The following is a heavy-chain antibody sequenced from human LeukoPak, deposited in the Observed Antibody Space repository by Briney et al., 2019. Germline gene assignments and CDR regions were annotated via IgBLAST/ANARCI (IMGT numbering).Heavy chain of an antibody. V-gene: IGHV3-23*01. Sequence: GGSLRLSCAASGFTFSSYAMHWVRQAPGKGLEWVSAISSNGGSSYYADSLRGRFTISRDNSKNTLYLQMNSLRAEDTAVYYCAKDGCSSTSCLYFDYWGQGTLVTVSS. CDR1: GFTFSSYA. J-gene: IGHJ4*02. D-gene: IGHD2-2*01. CDR3: AKDGCSSTSCLYFDY. CDR2: ISSNGGSS.